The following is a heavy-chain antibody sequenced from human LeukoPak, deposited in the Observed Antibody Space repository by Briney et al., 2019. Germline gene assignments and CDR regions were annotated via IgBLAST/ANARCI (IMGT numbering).Heavy chain of an antibody. J-gene: IGHJ5*02. D-gene: IGHD3-10*01. V-gene: IGHV3-30*04. CDR3: ARVLLWFGELSWFDP. CDR2: IAYNGSNT. Sequence: GGSLRLSCAASGFTFSRYAGHWVRQAPGKGLEWVAVIAYNGSNTYYVDSVKGRFTISRDNSKNTVYLQMNSLRSDDTAVYYCARVLLWFGELSWFDPWGQGTLVTVSS. CDR1: GFTFSRYA.